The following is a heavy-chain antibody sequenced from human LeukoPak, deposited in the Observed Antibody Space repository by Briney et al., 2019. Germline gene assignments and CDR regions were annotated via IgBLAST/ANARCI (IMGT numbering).Heavy chain of an antibody. D-gene: IGHD3-10*01. CDR2: ISYDGSNK. Sequence: GRSLRLSCAASGFTFSSYGMHWVRQAPGKGLEWVAVISYDGSNKYYADSVKGRFTISRDNSKNTLYLQMNSLRAEDTAVYYCAKDIRVPYYYGSGSPGTHYYYYGMDVWGQGTTVTVSS. CDR1: GFTFSSYG. J-gene: IGHJ6*02. CDR3: AKDIRVPYYYGSGSPGTHYYYYGMDV. V-gene: IGHV3-30*18.